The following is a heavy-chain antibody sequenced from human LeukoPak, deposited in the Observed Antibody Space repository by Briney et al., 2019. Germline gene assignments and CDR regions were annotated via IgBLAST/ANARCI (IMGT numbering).Heavy chain of an antibody. CDR2: ISYDGSNK. CDR1: GFTLSSYG. CDR3: AKGGRWTGQDAYGY. D-gene: IGHD3-10*01. Sequence: GGSLRLSCAASGFTLSSYGMHWVRQAPGKGLEWVAVISYDGSNKYYADSVKGRFTISRDNSKNTLYLQMNSLGAEDTAVYYCAKGGRWTGQDAYGYWGQGTLVTVSS. V-gene: IGHV3-30*18. J-gene: IGHJ4*02.